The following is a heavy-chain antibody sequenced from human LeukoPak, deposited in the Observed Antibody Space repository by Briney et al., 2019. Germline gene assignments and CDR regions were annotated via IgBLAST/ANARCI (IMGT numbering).Heavy chain of an antibody. CDR1: GYTFTSYA. J-gene: IGHJ4*02. D-gene: IGHD3-3*01. V-gene: IGHV1-3*01. CDR2: INAGNGNT. CDR3: ARGGQYDFWSGYYRY. Sequence: ASVKVSCKASGYTFTSYAMHWVRQAPAQRLEWMGWINAGNGNTKYSQKFQGRVTITRDTSASTAYMELSSLSSEDTAVYYCARGGQYDFWSGYYRYWGQGTLVTVSS.